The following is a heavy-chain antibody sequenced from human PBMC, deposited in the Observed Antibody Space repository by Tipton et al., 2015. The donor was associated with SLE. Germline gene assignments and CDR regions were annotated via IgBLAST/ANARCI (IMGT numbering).Heavy chain of an antibody. CDR2: IDPSDSYT. D-gene: IGHD1-14*01. J-gene: IGHJ4*02. CDR3: ARYISAEDY. V-gene: IGHV5-10-1*01. Sequence: QLMQSGAEVKKPGESLRISCQGSGYTFTTYWISWVRQMPGKGLEWMGRIDPSDSYTHYNPSFQGHVTISVDKSINTAYLQWNSLKASDTAMYYCARYISAEDYWGQGTLVTVSS. CDR1: GYTFTTYW.